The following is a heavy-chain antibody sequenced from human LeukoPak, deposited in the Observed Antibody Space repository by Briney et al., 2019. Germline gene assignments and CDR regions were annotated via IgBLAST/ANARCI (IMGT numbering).Heavy chain of an antibody. Sequence: SETLSLTCTVSGGSISSHYWSWIRQPPGKGLEWVGYIYYSGSTNYNPSLKSRVTISVDTSKNQFSLKLSSVTAADTAVYYCARKAIAAAGTAADWYFDLWGRGTLVTVSS. CDR2: IYYSGST. J-gene: IGHJ2*01. CDR3: ARKAIAAAGTAADWYFDL. V-gene: IGHV4-59*08. D-gene: IGHD6-13*01. CDR1: GGSISSHY.